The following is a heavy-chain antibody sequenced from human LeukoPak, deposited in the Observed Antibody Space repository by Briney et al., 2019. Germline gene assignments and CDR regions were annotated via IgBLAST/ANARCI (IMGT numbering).Heavy chain of an antibody. V-gene: IGHV4-31*03. CDR1: GGSISSGGYY. CDR2: IYYSGST. J-gene: IGHJ3*02. Sequence: SQTLSLTCTVSGGSISSGGYYWSWIRQHPGKGLEWIGYIYYSGSTYYNPSLKSRVTISVDTSKYQFSLKLSSVTAADTAVYYCARRDYGDYSGAAFDIWGQGTMVTVSS. CDR3: ARRDYGDYSGAAFDI. D-gene: IGHD4-17*01.